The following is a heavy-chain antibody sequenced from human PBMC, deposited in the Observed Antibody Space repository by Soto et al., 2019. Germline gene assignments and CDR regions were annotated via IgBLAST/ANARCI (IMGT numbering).Heavy chain of an antibody. Sequence: QLQLQESGPGLVKPSETLSLTCTVSGGSISSSSYYWGWIRQPPGKGLEWIGSIYYSGSTYYNPSLKSRGTISVDTSKNQFSLKLSSVTAADTAVYYCASFSRCSGGSCYPYYYYGMDVWGQGTTVTVSS. CDR2: IYYSGST. CDR3: ASFSRCSGGSCYPYYYYGMDV. CDR1: GGSISSSSYY. J-gene: IGHJ6*02. D-gene: IGHD2-15*01. V-gene: IGHV4-39*01.